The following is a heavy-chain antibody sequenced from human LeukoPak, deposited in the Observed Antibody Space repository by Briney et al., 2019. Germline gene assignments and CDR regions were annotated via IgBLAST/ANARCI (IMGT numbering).Heavy chain of an antibody. V-gene: IGHV4-38-2*01. J-gene: IGHJ4*02. Sequence: PSETLSLTCGVSGYSISRGYYWAWIRQPTGEGLEWIGTIYHIGSTYYTPSLGSRVTISVDTSKNEFSLNLKSVTAADTAVYYCARAGWIITSGIDYWGQGALVTVSS. CDR2: IYHIGST. CDR1: GYSISRGYY. D-gene: IGHD3-10*01. CDR3: ARAGWIITSGIDY.